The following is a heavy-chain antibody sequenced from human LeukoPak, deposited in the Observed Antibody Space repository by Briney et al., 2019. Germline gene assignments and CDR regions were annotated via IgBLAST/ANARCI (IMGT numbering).Heavy chain of an antibody. Sequence: GWSLRLSCGASGFTFSNYGMHWVRQAPGKGLEWLAFIRYDGYNKYYADYVKCLFTSSRDNSKNTLYQEMNSLKAEDTADYYGAKGGKYDILTGFRRSRLLGDYWGQRTLVTVSS. D-gene: IGHD3-9*01. J-gene: IGHJ4*02. CDR1: GFTFSNYG. V-gene: IGHV3-30*02. CDR2: IRYDGYNK. CDR3: AKGGKYDILTGFRRSRLLGDY.